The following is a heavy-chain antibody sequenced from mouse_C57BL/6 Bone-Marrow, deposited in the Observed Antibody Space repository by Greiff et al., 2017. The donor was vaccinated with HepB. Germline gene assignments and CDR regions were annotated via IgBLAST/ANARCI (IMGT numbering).Heavy chain of an antibody. CDR3: ARSPLTVYYYGSSYGY. D-gene: IGHD1-1*01. J-gene: IGHJ2*01. CDR1: GYTFTSYW. Sequence: QVQLQQPGAELVKPGASVKMSCKASGYTFTSYWITWVKQRPGQGLEWIGDIYPGSGSTNYNEKFKSKATLTVDTSSSTAYMQLSSLTSEDSAVYYCARSPLTVYYYGSSYGYWGQGTTLTVSS. V-gene: IGHV1-55*01. CDR2: IYPGSGST.